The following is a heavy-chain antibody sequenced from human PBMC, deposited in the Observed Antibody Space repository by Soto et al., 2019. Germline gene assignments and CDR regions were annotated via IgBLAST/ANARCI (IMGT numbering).Heavy chain of an antibody. CDR1: GGSISSSNW. D-gene: IGHD1-26*01. J-gene: IGHJ6*02. CDR2: IYHSGST. Sequence: SETLSLTCAVSGGSISSSNWWSWVRQPPGKGLEWIGEIYHSGSTNYNPSLKSRVTISVDKSKNQFSLKLSSVTAADTAVYYCARAEAGSHYYYYYGMDVWGQGTTVTV. V-gene: IGHV4-4*02. CDR3: ARAEAGSHYYYYYGMDV.